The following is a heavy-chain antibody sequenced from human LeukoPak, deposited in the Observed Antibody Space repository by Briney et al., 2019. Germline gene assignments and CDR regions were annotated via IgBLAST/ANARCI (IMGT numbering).Heavy chain of an antibody. CDR2: TSGSGGST. V-gene: IGHV3-23*01. CDR1: GFTFSSYA. D-gene: IGHD3-22*01. Sequence: GGSLRLSCAASGFTFSSYAMSWVRQAPGKGLEWVSATSGSGGSTYYADSVKGRFTISRDNSKNTLYLQMNSLRAEDTAVYYCAKDSYYYDSSGLSHFDYWGQGTLVTVSS. CDR3: AKDSYYYDSSGLSHFDY. J-gene: IGHJ4*02.